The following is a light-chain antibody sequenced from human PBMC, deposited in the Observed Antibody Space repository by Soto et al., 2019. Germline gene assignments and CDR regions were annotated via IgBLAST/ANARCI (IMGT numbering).Light chain of an antibody. CDR1: QSISSW. Sequence: DIQMTQSPSALSASGVDGCTSTFRASQSISSWLAWYQQKPGNAPKVLIFDASSLESGVPSRFSGSGSATEFTLTISSLQPDDFATYYCQQYSTYPWTFGQGTKVDIK. CDR2: DAS. CDR3: QQYSTYPWT. J-gene: IGKJ1*01. V-gene: IGKV1-5*01.